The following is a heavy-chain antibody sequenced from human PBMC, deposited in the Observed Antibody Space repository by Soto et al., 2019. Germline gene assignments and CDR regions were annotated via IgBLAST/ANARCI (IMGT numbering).Heavy chain of an antibody. D-gene: IGHD2-2*01. CDR3: ARTRGYCISTSCPNWFDP. J-gene: IGHJ5*02. CDR2: IIPIFGTA. V-gene: IGHV1-69*13. CDR1: GGTFSSYA. Sequence: SVKVSCKASGGTFSSYAISWVRQAPGQGLEWMGGIIPIFGTANYAQKFQGRVTITADESTSTAYMELSSLRSEDTAVYYCARTRGYCISTSCPNWFDPWGQGTLVTVSS.